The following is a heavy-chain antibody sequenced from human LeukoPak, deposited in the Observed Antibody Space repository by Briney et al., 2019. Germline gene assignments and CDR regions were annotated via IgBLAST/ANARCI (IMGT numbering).Heavy chain of an antibody. CDR2: IIPIFGTA. V-gene: IGHV1-69*13. D-gene: IGHD3-10*01. J-gene: IGHJ6*03. CDR1: GGTFSSYA. Sequence: ASVKVSCKASGGTFSSYAISWVRQAPGQGLEWMGGIIPIFGTANHAQKFQGRVTITADESTSTAYMELSSLRSEDTAVYYCARGPIITMVRGVIASYYYMDVWGKGTTVTISS. CDR3: ARGPIITMVRGVIASYYYMDV.